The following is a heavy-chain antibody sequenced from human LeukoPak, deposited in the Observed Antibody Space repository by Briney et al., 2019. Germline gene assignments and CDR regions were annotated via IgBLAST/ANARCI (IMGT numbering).Heavy chain of an antibody. V-gene: IGHV3-30*04. CDR2: ISYDGRDK. Sequence: GGSPRLSCAASGFTFSSYAIHWVRQAPGKGPEWVAVISYDGRDKHHADSVKGRFTISRDNSKNTLYLQMNSLRPEDTAVYFCAKDRTQIATYYFDYWGQGTLVTVSS. CDR3: AKDRTQIATYYFDY. CDR1: GFTFSSYA. D-gene: IGHD2/OR15-2a*01. J-gene: IGHJ4*02.